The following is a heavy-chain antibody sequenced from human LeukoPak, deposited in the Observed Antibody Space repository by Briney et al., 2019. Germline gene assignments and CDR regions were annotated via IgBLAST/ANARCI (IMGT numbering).Heavy chain of an antibody. CDR2: IYHSGTT. J-gene: IGHJ4*02. D-gene: IGHD4-17*01. V-gene: IGHV4-4*02. CDR3: PTYFYGEYGSYYFRY. CDR1: GAFITNSHW. Sequence: SETLSLTCAVSGAFITNSHWWSWARQPPGKGLEWIGEIYHSGTTNYNPSLQSRVTMSVDKSKNQFSLKLSSVTAADTAVYYCPTYFYGEYGSYYFRYWGQGTLVTVSS.